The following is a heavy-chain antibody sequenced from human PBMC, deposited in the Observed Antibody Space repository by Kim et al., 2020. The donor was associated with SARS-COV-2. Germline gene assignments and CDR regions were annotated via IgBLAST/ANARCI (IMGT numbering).Heavy chain of an antibody. CDR3: ARGRPLDY. CDR1: GYTFTNYG. V-gene: IGHV1-18*01. Sequence: ASVKVSCKAPGYTFTNYGVTWVRQAPGQGLEWMGWIGTNNVNTNYAQKFQGRVTMTTDTSTTTVYMELRSLKSDDTAVYYCARGRPLDYWGQGTLVTVSS. CDR2: IGTNNVNT. J-gene: IGHJ4*02.